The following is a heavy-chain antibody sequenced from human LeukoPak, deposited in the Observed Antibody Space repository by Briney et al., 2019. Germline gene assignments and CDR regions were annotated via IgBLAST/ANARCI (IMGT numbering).Heavy chain of an antibody. V-gene: IGHV1-69*04. CDR1: GGNFNNFA. CDR2: IIPTLGIA. Sequence: GASVKVSCKASGGNFNNFAINWVRQAPGQGLEWMGRIIPTLGIANHAQKFQGRVTITADKSTSTAYMELGSLRSEDTAAYYCASPFRYINDMDVWGQGTTVTVSS. J-gene: IGHJ6*02. D-gene: IGHD1-1*01. CDR3: ASPFRYINDMDV.